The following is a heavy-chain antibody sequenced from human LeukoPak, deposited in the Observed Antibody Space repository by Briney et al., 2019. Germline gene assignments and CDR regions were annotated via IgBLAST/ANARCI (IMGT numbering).Heavy chain of an antibody. CDR2: ISGSGGST. D-gene: IGHD6-19*01. CDR1: GFTFSSYA. CDR3: AKKCGSTIAVAGENWFDP. Sequence: GGSLRLSCAASGFTFSSYAMSWVRQAPGKGLEWVSAISGSGGSTYYADSVKGRFTISRDNSKNTLYLQMNSLRAEDTAVYYCAKKCGSTIAVAGENWFDPWGQGTLVTVSS. V-gene: IGHV3-23*01. J-gene: IGHJ5*02.